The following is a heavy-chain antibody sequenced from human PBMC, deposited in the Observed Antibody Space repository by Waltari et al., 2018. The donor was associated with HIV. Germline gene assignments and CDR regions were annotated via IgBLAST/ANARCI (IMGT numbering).Heavy chain of an antibody. CDR2: IYYNGTT. D-gene: IGHD1-26*01. V-gene: IGHV4-59*01. CDR1: GGSISDYY. CDR3: ARTYSESYPRGYAFNI. J-gene: IGHJ3*02. Sequence: QVQLQESGPGLVKPSETLSLTCTVSGGSISDYYWSWIRQPPGKGLELIGFIYYNGTTNYNPPLKSLSPISMGTSRNHFSLQLTSVTAADTAVYYCARTYSESYPRGYAFNIWGQGTMVTVSS.